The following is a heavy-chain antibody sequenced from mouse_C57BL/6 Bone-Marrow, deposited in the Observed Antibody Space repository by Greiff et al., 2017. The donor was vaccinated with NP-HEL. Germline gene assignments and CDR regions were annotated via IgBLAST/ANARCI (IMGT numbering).Heavy chain of an antibody. J-gene: IGHJ4*01. CDR3: ARDGYYCAMDY. Sequence: EVQRVESGGGLVKPGGSLKLSCAASGFTFSSYAMSWVRQTPEKRLEWVATISDGGSYTYYPDNVKGRFTISRDNAKNNLYLQMSHLKSEDTAMYYCARDGYYCAMDYWGQGTSVTVSS. D-gene: IGHD2-2*01. CDR1: GFTFSSYA. V-gene: IGHV5-4*01. CDR2: ISDGGSYT.